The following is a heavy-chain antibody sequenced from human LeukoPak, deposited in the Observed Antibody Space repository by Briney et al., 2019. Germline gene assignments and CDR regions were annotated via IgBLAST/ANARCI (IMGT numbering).Heavy chain of an antibody. D-gene: IGHD4-17*01. V-gene: IGHV3-23*01. CDR3: AKDRWGGDGDLGDMDV. J-gene: IGHJ6*02. Sequence: GGSLRLSWAASASTFRNYAMSWVRQAPGNGLGWVSVIRGGGGGAYYADSLKGRFTISRDNAKNTLYRQMNSLRADDTAVYYCAKDRWGGDGDLGDMDVWGQGTTVTVSS. CDR2: IRGGGGGA. CDR1: ASTFRNYA.